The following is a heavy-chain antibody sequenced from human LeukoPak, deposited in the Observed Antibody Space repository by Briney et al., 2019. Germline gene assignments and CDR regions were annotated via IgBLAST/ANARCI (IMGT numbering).Heavy chain of an antibody. CDR2: INHSGST. D-gene: IGHD3-22*01. CDR1: GGSFSGYY. Sequence: SETLSLTCAVYGGSFSGYYWSWIRQPPGKGLEWIGEINHSGSTNYNPSLKSRVTISVDTSKNQFSLKLSSVTAADTAVYYCARHTHYYYDSSGSLAYFDYWGQGTLVTVSS. V-gene: IGHV4-34*01. J-gene: IGHJ4*02. CDR3: ARHTHYYYDSSGSLAYFDY.